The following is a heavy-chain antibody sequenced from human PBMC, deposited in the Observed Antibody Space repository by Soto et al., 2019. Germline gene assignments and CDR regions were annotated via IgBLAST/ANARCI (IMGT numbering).Heavy chain of an antibody. CDR3: ERDLSRGPIYYYYYGMDV. V-gene: IGHV1-3*01. J-gene: IGHJ6*02. Sequence: ASVKVSCKASGYTFTSYAMHWVRQAPGQRLEWMGWINAGNGNTKYSQKFQGRVTITRDTSASTAYMELSSLRSEDTAVYYCERDLSRGPIYYYYYGMDVWGQGTTVTVSS. D-gene: IGHD3-10*01. CDR2: INAGNGNT. CDR1: GYTFTSYA.